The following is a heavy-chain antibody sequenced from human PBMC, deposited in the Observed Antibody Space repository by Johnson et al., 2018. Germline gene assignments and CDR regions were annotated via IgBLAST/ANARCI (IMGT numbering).Heavy chain of an antibody. D-gene: IGHD6-13*01. J-gene: IGHJ1*01. CDR2: TRNKANTYTT. V-gene: IGHV3-72*01. CDR1: GFSFSDHY. CDR3: AWSMAAAGYRYFQR. Sequence: VQLVQSGGGLVQPGGSLRLSCAASGFSFSDHYMDWVRQAPGKGPEWVGRTRNKANTYTTEYAASLRGRFTVSSDDSKNSLYLQMNSLTTEDPAVYYCAWSMAAAGYRYFQRWGQGTLVTVS.